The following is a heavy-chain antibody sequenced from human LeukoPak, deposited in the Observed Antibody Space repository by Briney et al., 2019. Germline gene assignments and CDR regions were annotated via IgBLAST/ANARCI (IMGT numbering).Heavy chain of an antibody. CDR2: ISDSGDST. J-gene: IGHJ4*02. V-gene: IGHV3-23*01. CDR3: AKDRGEEFDY. D-gene: IGHD3-10*01. Sequence: GGSLRVSCAASGFTFSSYAMSWVRQAPGKGPEWVSSISDSGDSTYYADSVKGRFTISRDNSKNTLYLQMNSLRTEDTAVYYCAKDRGEEFDYWGQGTLVTVSS. CDR1: GFTFSSYA.